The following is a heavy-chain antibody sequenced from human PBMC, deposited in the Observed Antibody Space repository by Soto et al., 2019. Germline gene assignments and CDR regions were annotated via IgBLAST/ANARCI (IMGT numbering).Heavy chain of an antibody. CDR2: IKSKTGGGTT. CDR3: TPPFWFVDFDF. D-gene: IGHD3-3*01. J-gene: IGHJ4*02. V-gene: IGHV3-15*07. Sequence: GGSLRLSCAASGFSLTNAWMNWVRQAPGKGLEWVGRIKSKTGGGTTDYAAPVKGRFTISRDDSKNTLYLQMKNLKTGDTAVFFFTPPFWFVDFDFLGQGTLVPFSS. CDR1: GFSLTNAW.